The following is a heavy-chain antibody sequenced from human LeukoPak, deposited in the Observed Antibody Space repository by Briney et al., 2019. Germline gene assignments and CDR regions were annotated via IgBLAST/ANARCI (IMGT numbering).Heavy chain of an antibody. V-gene: IGHV3-15*01. Sequence: TGASLRLSCAASGFTFSSYAMSWVRQAPGKGLEWVGRIKSKTDGGTTDYAAPVKGRFTISRDDSKNTLYLQMSSLKTEDTAVYYCTTRIFHWGQGTLVTVSS. CDR2: IKSKTDGGTT. J-gene: IGHJ4*02. CDR3: TTRIFH. CDR1: GFTFSSYA. D-gene: IGHD2/OR15-2a*01.